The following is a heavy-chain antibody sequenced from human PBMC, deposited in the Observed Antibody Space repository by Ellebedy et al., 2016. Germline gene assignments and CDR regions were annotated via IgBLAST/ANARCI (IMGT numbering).Heavy chain of an antibody. D-gene: IGHD3-22*01. CDR3: AKVLKVASVDY. J-gene: IGHJ4*02. Sequence: GGSLRLXXVGSGVTFRSYDMSWIRQAPGKGLEWVSGFSGSGGKTYYAESVRGRFTISRDNFKNTLYLQMNSLRDEDTAVYYCAKVLKVASVDYWGQGTLVTVSS. CDR2: FSGSGGKT. CDR1: GVTFRSYD. V-gene: IGHV3-23*01.